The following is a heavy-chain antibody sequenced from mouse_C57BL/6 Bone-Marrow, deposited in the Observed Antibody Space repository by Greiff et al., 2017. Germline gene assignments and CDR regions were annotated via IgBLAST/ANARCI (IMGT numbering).Heavy chain of an antibody. CDR1: GYTFTDYY. D-gene: IGHD2-5*01. Sequence: VQLQQSGPVLVKPGASVKMSCKASGYTFTDYYMNWVKQSHGKSLEWIGVINPYNGGTSYNQKFKGKATLTVDKSSSTAYMELNRLKSEDSAVYYGARWSNYRYCDYVYYWGQGTTLTVSA. CDR3: ARWSNYRYCDYVYY. V-gene: IGHV1-19*01. CDR2: INPYNGGT. J-gene: IGHJ2*01.